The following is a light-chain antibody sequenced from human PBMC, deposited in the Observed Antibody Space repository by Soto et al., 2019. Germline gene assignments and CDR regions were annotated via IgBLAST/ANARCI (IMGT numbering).Light chain of an antibody. J-gene: IGKJ1*01. Sequence: IVLSQSAGTLSLSPGEIATLSCRASQSVGSSYLAWYQQKPGQAPRLLIYGASSRATGIPDRFSGSGSGTDFTLTITRLEPDDFAVYYCQQYGSSPPRTGGQGTKVEIK. V-gene: IGKV3-20*01. CDR3: QQYGSSPPRT. CDR1: QSVGSSY. CDR2: GAS.